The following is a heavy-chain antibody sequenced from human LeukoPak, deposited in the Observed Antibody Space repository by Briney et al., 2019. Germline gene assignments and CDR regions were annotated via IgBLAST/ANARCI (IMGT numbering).Heavy chain of an antibody. V-gene: IGHV3-21*01. Sequence: GGSLRLSWAASGFTFSSYSMNWFRQAPGKGLEWFSSISSSSSYIYYADSVKGRFTISRDNAKNSLYLQMNSLRAEDTAVYYCARIAVVLEGAFDIWGQGTMVTVSS. CDR1: GFTFSSYS. CDR2: ISSSSSYI. J-gene: IGHJ3*02. CDR3: ARIAVVLEGAFDI. D-gene: IGHD6-19*01.